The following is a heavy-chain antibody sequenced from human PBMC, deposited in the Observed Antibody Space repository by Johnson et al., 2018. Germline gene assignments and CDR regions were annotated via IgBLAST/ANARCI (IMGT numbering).Heavy chain of an antibody. CDR1: GFTFSSYG. CDR2: ISYDGSNK. D-gene: IGHD6-25*01. V-gene: IGHV3-30*03. J-gene: IGHJ3*02. Sequence: QVQLVQSGGGVVQPGRSLRLSCAASGFTFSSYGMHWVRQAPGKGLEWVAVISYDGSNKYYVDSVKGRFTISRDNAKNSLYLQMNSLRAEDTAVYYCARHRGRDGAFDIWGQGTMVTVSS. CDR3: ARHRGRDGAFDI.